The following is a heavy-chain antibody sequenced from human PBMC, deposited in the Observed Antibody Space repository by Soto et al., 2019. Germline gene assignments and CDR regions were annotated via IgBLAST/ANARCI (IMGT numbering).Heavy chain of an antibody. V-gene: IGHV1-46*01. CDR2: INPGGGSA. J-gene: IGHJ6*02. Sequence: QVDLVQSGAEVKKPGASVTISCKASGSAITRYYIHWVRQAPGRGLEWMGIINPGGGSASYAQKFQDRVTIDKDTSTGTVYMDLRSLRTEDTAVYYCARVTSGWSLNGLDVWGQGTTVNVSS. D-gene: IGHD6-19*01. CDR1: GSAITRYY. CDR3: ARVTSGWSLNGLDV.